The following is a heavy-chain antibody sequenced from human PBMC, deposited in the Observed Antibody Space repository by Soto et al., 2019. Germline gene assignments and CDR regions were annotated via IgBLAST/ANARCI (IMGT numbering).Heavy chain of an antibody. V-gene: IGHV3-23*01. Sequence: EVQLLESGGALVEPGGSLRLSCAASGFTFSRYAMSWVRQAPGKGLEWVSTISGSGRSTYYADSVKGRFTVSRDKSENTLYLQMNRLRAEDTAVYYCAKDIEGDIVVGNYYGMDVWGQGTTVTVSS. CDR3: AKDIEGDIVVGNYYGMDV. CDR2: ISGSGRST. J-gene: IGHJ6*02. D-gene: IGHD2-15*01. CDR1: GFTFSRYA.